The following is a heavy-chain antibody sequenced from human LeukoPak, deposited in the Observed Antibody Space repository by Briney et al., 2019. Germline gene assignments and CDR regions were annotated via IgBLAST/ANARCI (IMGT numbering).Heavy chain of an antibody. J-gene: IGHJ3*01. CDR1: GFIFSNSW. Sequence: GGSLRLSCEASGFIFSNSWMGWVRQTPEKGLEWVANIKQDGSEKYYVDSVEGRFTISRDNAKNSLFLQMHSLRAEDTAVYYCIQLGGTATTSHAFDVWGQGTMVTVSS. CDR3: IQLGGTATTSHAFDV. V-gene: IGHV3-7*01. CDR2: IKQDGSEK. D-gene: IGHD1-1*01.